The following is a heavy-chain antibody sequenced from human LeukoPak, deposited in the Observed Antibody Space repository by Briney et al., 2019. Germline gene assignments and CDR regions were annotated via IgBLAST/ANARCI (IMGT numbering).Heavy chain of an antibody. D-gene: IGHD2-2*01. J-gene: IGHJ4*02. CDR2: IYSGGST. CDR3: ASTPMPYSFDY. Sequence: GGSLRLSCAASGFTVSSNYMSWVRQAPGKGLEWVSVIYSGGSTYYADSVKGRFTISRDNSKNTLYLQMNSLRAEDTAVYYCASTPMPYSFDYWGQGTLVTVSS. V-gene: IGHV3-53*01. CDR1: GFTVSSNY.